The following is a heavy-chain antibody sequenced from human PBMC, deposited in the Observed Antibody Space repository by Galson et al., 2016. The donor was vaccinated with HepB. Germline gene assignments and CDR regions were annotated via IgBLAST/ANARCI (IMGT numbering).Heavy chain of an antibody. J-gene: IGHJ3*02. D-gene: IGHD1-1*01. CDR3: ARYTDAFHI. V-gene: IGHV4-31*03. CDR2: IYDSGKI. CDR1: GASITSGGYY. Sequence: TLSLTCTVSGASITSGGYYWTWIRQHPVKGLEWIGYIYDSGKIYYNPSLKSRVSISADAANNQFFLKLSSLTAADTAVYFCARYTDAFHIWGQGTVVTVSS.